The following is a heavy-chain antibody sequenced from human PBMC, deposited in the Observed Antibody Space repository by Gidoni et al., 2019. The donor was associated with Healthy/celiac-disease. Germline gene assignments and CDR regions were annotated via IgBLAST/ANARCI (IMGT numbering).Heavy chain of an antibody. Sequence: EVQLLESGGGLVQPGGSLSLSCPASGFTFSSYAMSWVRQAPGKGLEWVSAISGSGGSTYYADSVKGRFTISRDNSKNTLYLQMNSLRAEDTAVYYCAKGTRPRAAAAWGAFFDYWGQGTLVTVSS. CDR3: AKGTRPRAAAAWGAFFDY. CDR2: ISGSGGST. V-gene: IGHV3-23*01. D-gene: IGHD6-13*01. CDR1: GFTFSSYA. J-gene: IGHJ4*02.